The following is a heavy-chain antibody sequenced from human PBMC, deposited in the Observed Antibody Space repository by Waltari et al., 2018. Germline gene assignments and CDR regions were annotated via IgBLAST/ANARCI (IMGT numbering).Heavy chain of an antibody. V-gene: IGHV4-59*01. CDR3: ARIPPTYGGNSVGWFDP. Sequence: QVQLQESGPGLVKPSETLSLTCTVSGGSISSYYWSWIRQPPGKGLEWIGDIYYSGSTNYNPSLKSRVTISVDTSKNQFSLKLSSVTAADTAVYYCARIPPTYGGNSVGWFDPWGQGTLVTVSS. CDR1: GGSISSYY. J-gene: IGHJ5*02. CDR2: IYYSGST. D-gene: IGHD4-17*01.